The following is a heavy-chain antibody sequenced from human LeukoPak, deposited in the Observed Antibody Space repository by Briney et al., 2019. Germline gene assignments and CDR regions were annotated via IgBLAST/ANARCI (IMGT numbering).Heavy chain of an antibody. V-gene: IGHV4-39*07. J-gene: IGHJ5*02. CDR1: GGSISSSSYY. Sequence: PSETLSLTCTVSGGSISSSSYYWGWIRQPPGKGLEWIGSIYYSGSTYYNPSLKSRVTTSVDTSKNQFSLKLSSVTAADTAVYYCARGFSGYCSRSSCYPNYFDPWGQGTLVTVSS. D-gene: IGHD2-2*01. CDR2: IYYSGST. CDR3: ARGFSGYCSRSSCYPNYFDP.